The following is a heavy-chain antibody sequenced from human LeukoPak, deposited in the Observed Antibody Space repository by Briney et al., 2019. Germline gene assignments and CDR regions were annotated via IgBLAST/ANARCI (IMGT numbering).Heavy chain of an antibody. V-gene: IGHV4-39*07. D-gene: IGHD3-10*01. J-gene: IGHJ6*03. CDR3: ARDDVKREYYYGSGSYKYYYYMDV. CDR2: IYYSGST. Sequence: PSETLSLTCTVSGGSISSSSYYWGWIRQPPGKGLEWIGSIYYSGSTNYNPSLKSRVTISVDTSKNQFSLKLSSVTAADTAVYYCARDDVKREYYYGSGSYKYYYYMDVWGKGTTVTVSS. CDR1: GGSISSSSYY.